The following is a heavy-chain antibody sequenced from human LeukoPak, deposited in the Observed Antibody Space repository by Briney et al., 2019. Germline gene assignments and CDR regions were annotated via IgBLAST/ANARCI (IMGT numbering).Heavy chain of an antibody. J-gene: IGHJ4*02. V-gene: IGHV1-24*01. Sequence: ASVKVSCKVSGYTLTELSMHWVRQAPGKGLEWMGGFDPDTGETIYAQKFHGRVTMTEEKSSDTAYMELSSLRSEDTAVYYCATAIDRHCSGGSCYISPFDYWGQGTLVTVSS. CDR1: GYTLTELS. D-gene: IGHD2-15*01. CDR2: FDPDTGET. CDR3: ATAIDRHCSGGSCYISPFDY.